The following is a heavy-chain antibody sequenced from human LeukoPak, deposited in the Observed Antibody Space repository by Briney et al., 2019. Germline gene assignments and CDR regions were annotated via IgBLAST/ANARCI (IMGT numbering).Heavy chain of an antibody. V-gene: IGHV4-59*01. CDR1: GGSISSYY. CDR2: IYYSGST. CDR3: ARDSSYDSSSDAFDI. Sequence: PSETLSLTCTVSGGSISSYYWSWIRQPPGKGLEWIGYIYYSGSTNYNPSLKSRVTISVDTSKNQFSLKLSSVSAADTAVYYCARDSSYDSSSDAFDIWGQGTMVTVSS. J-gene: IGHJ3*02. D-gene: IGHD3-22*01.